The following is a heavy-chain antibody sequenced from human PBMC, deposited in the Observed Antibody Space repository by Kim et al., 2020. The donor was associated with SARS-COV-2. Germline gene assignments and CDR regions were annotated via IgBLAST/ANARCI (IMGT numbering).Heavy chain of an antibody. D-gene: IGHD1-1*01. CDR2: ISGSTTYS. CDR3: GRAPTGTVDF. CDR1: GFAFSEYY. J-gene: IGHJ4*02. Sequence: SLRLSCAASGFAFSEYYMTWIRQAPGKGLEWVSYISGSTTYSRYADSVKGRFTISRDNARNSLYLQMDSLTVDDTAVYYCGRAPTGTVDFWGQGTLVT. V-gene: IGHV3-11*05.